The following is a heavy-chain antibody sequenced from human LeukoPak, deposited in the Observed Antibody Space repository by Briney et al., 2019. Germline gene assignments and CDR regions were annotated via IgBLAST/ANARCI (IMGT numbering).Heavy chain of an antibody. J-gene: IGHJ4*02. CDR2: IWCDGSNK. V-gene: IGHV3-33*01. CDR3: ARVGYDSSGY. CDR1: GGTFSSYG. D-gene: IGHD3-22*01. Sequence: SCKASGGTFSSYGMHWVRQAPGKGLEWVAVIWCDGSNKYYADSVKGRFTISRDNSKNTLYLQMNSLRAEDTAVYYCARVGYDSSGYWGQGTLVTVSS.